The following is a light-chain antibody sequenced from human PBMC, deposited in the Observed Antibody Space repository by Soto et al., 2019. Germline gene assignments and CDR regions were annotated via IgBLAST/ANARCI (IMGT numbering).Light chain of an antibody. J-gene: IGKJ2*01. V-gene: IGKV3-20*01. CDR3: QQSGSSPRT. CDR2: DTS. CDR1: QSVSNVD. Sequence: EIVLTQSPGTLSLSPGERATLSCRASQSVSNVDLARYQQKPGQAPRLLIYDTSNRATGIPDRFSGSGSGTDFTLTISRLEPEDFAVYYCQQSGSSPRTFGQGTKREIK.